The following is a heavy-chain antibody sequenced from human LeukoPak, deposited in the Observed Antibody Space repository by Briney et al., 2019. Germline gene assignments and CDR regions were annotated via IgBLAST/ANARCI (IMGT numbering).Heavy chain of an antibody. V-gene: IGHV3-21*01. J-gene: IGHJ4*02. CDR1: GFTFSSYS. Sequence: PGGSLRLSCAASGFTFSSYSMNWVRQAPGKGLEWVSSISSSGSYIYYADSVKGRFTISRDNAKNSLYLQMNSLRAEDTAVYYCARDQRDDSGSYLRLDYWGQGTLVTVSS. CDR3: ARDQRDDSGSYLRLDY. CDR2: ISSSGSYI. D-gene: IGHD1-26*01.